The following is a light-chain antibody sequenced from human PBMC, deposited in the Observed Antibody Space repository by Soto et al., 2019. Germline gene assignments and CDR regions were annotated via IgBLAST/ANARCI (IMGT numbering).Light chain of an antibody. Sequence: DSQMTQYPSTLSASVGDRVTITCRASQSISSWLAWYQQKPGKAPKLLISKASTLHSGVPPMFSGSGSGTEFTLIISSLQPDDFATYYCQQYESYPMTFGGWTKVALK. CDR3: QQYESYPMT. CDR2: KAS. CDR1: QSISSW. V-gene: IGKV1-5*03. J-gene: IGKJ4*01.